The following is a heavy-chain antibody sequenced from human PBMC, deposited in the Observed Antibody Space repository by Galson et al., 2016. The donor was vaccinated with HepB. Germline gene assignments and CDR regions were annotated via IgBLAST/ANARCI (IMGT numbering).Heavy chain of an antibody. Sequence: SLRLSCAASGFTFDDYAMHWVRQVSGRGLEWVSGVTWNSENIGYADSVKGRFTISRDNAKNSLYLQMNSLRAEDTAVYYCARSSTDCISTGCYAGATDYWGRGTLVTVSP. D-gene: IGHD2-2*01. V-gene: IGHV3-9*01. CDR3: ARSSTDCISTGCYAGATDY. CDR2: VTWNSENI. J-gene: IGHJ4*02. CDR1: GFTFDDYA.